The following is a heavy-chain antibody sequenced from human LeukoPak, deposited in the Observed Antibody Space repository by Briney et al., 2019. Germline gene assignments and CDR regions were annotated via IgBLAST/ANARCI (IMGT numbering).Heavy chain of an antibody. D-gene: IGHD2-2*01. CDR2: IWYDGSNK. V-gene: IGHV3-33*01. CDR1: GFTFSSYG. CDR3: ARESGGDCSSTSCYEFDY. J-gene: IGHJ4*02. Sequence: PGGSLRLSCAASGFTFSSYGMHWVRRAPGKGLEWVAVIWYDGSNKYYADSVKGRFTISRDNSKNTLYLQMNSLRAEDTAVYYCARESGGDCSSTSCYEFDYWGQGTLVTVSS.